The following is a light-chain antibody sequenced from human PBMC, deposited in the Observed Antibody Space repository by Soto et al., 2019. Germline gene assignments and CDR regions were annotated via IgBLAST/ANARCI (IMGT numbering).Light chain of an antibody. CDR3: QQRSNWPQYT. Sequence: IVLTQSPATLSLSPGERATLSFRASQSVSSYLAWYQQKPGQAPRLLIYDASNRATGIPARFSGSGSGTDFSLTISSLEPEDCAVYYCQQRSNWPQYTFGQGTNLESK. CDR1: QSVSSY. V-gene: IGKV3-11*01. CDR2: DAS. J-gene: IGKJ2*01.